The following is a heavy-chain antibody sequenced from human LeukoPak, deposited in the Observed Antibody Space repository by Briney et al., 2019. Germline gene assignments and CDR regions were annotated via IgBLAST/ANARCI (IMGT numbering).Heavy chain of an antibody. V-gene: IGHV3-23*01. CDR1: GLTFSSYA. Sequence: GGSLRLSCAASGLTFSSYAMSWVRQAPGKGLEWVSAISASGGNTYYADSVKGRFTISRDNSKNRLYLQMNSLRAEDTAVYYCAKTGYSSSWFDYWGQGTLVTVSS. D-gene: IGHD6-13*01. J-gene: IGHJ4*02. CDR2: ISASGGNT. CDR3: AKTGYSSSWFDY.